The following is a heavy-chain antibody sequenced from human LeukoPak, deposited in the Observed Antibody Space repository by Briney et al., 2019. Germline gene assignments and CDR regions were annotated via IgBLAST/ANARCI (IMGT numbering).Heavy chain of an antibody. Sequence: GGSLRLSCVASRFSFSSYAMQWVRQAPGKGLEWVAVISYDGSNKYYADSVKGRFTISRDNSKNTLYLQMNSLRAEDTAVYYCAREEKSSSWYYFDYWGQGTLVTVSS. V-gene: IGHV3-30*19. D-gene: IGHD6-13*01. CDR1: RFSFSSYA. CDR2: ISYDGSNK. CDR3: AREEKSSSWYYFDY. J-gene: IGHJ4*02.